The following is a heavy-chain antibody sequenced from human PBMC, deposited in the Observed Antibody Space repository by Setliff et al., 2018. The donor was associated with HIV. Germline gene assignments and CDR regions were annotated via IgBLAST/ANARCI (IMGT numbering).Heavy chain of an antibody. CDR3: ARRPIKGYGPFDS. CDR2: VYSNGNT. V-gene: IGHV4-59*08. D-gene: IGHD2-15*01. CDR1: GESFSGYY. J-gene: IGHJ4*02. Sequence: SETLSLTCAVYGESFSGYYWSWIRQTPGKGLEWIGYVYSNGNTEYNPSLKSRVTISVDTSRNQFSLKLTSVTAADTAVYYCARRPIKGYGPFDSWGPGTLVTVSS.